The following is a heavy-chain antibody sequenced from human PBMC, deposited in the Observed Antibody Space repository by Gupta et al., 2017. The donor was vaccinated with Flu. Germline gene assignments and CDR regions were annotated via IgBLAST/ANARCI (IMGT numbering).Heavy chain of an antibody. CDR1: YG. Sequence: YGIHWVRRAPGQGFEWKGVIDPSGGGTTYAQKFQGRVTMTKDTSIRTVYMEVSGLTSEDTAVYYCARDLARRGDFWGQGTLVAVSS. D-gene: IGHD1-14*01. J-gene: IGHJ4*02. CDR3: ARDLARRGDF. V-gene: IGHV1-46*01. CDR2: IDPSGGGT.